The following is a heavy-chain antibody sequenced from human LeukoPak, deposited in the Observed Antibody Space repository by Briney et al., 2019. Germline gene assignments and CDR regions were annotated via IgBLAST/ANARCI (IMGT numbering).Heavy chain of an antibody. Sequence: SETLSLTCTVSAGSISSHYWSWIRQPPGKGLEWIGYIYYSGSTNYNPTLKSRVTISVDTSKNQSSLKLTSVTAADTAAYYCASSATYYDILTGYLNYFDYWGQGTLVTVSS. CDR3: ASSATYYDILTGYLNYFDY. D-gene: IGHD3-9*01. V-gene: IGHV4-59*11. CDR2: IYYSGST. CDR1: AGSISSHY. J-gene: IGHJ4*02.